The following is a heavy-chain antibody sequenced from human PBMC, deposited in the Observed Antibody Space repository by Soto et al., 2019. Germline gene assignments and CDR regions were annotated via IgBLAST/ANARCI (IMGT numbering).Heavy chain of an antibody. CDR1: GFTFSSYS. J-gene: IGHJ5*02. CDR2: ISSSSTTK. V-gene: IGHV3-48*01. D-gene: IGHD2-15*01. CDR3: ARDGCSGSNCLNWFDP. Sequence: EVPLVESGGGLVQPGGSLRLSCAASGFTFSSYSMNWVRQAPGKGLEWVSYISSSSTTKYHADSVKGQFTSSRDNAKNSLYLKMNTLRAENTAVYYCARDGCSGSNCLNWFDPWGQGTLVTVSS.